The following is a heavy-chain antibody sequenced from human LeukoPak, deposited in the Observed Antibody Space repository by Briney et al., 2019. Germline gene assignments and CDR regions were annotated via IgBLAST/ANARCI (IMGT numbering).Heavy chain of an antibody. V-gene: IGHV1-46*01. D-gene: IGHD6-19*01. CDR3: ARDRPNNSGLYNWFDP. CDR1: GYTFTSYY. Sequence: ASVKVSCKASGYTFTSYYMHWVRQAPGQGLEWMGIINPSGGSTSYAQKFQGRVTMTRDTSTSTVYMELSSLRSEDTAVYYCARDRPNNSGLYNWFDPWGQGTLVTVSS. CDR2: INPSGGST. J-gene: IGHJ5*02.